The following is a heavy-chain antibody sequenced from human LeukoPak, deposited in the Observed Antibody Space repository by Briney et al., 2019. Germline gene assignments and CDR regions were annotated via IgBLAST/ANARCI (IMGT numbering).Heavy chain of an antibody. CDR3: ARGAAGYSYG. J-gene: IGHJ4*02. Sequence: SETLSPTCTVSGGSLSSFYWGWVPQPPGKGMEWIGHIYYSGSTNYNPSLKSRVTISIDTSKNQFSLRLSSVTAADTAVYYCARGAAGYSYGWGQGTLVTVSS. V-gene: IGHV4-59*01. CDR2: IYYSGST. CDR1: GGSLSSFY. D-gene: IGHD5-18*01.